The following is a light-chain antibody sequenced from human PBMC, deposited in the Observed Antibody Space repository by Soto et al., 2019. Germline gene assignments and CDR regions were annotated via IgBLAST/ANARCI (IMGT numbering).Light chain of an antibody. V-gene: IGKV1-33*01. CDR2: VAS. CDR3: QQYDNLPPALT. Sequence: DIQMTQSPSSLSASVGDRVTITCQASQDIDNYLNWYQQKPGKAPKLLIYVASNLESGVPSRFSGSGSGTDFTFTISSLQPEDIATYYCQQYDNLPPALTFGGGTKVEIK. CDR1: QDIDNY. J-gene: IGKJ4*01.